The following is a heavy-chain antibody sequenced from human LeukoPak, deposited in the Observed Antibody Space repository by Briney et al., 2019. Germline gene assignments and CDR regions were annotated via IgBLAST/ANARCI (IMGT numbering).Heavy chain of an antibody. CDR3: ARGAAGTTWGEGWFDP. J-gene: IGHJ5*02. CDR2: INPNSGGT. CDR1: GYTFTGYY. Sequence: ASVKVSCKASGYTFTGYYMHWVRQAPGQGLEWMGWINPNSGGTNYAQKFRDRVTMTRDTSISIAYMELSRLRSDDTAVYYCARGAAGTTWGEGWFDPWGQGTLVTVSS. V-gene: IGHV1-2*02. D-gene: IGHD1-7*01.